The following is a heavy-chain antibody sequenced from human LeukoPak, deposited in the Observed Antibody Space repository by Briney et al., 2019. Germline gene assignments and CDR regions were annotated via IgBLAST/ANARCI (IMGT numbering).Heavy chain of an antibody. CDR1: GFTFSSYE. D-gene: IGHD3-3*01. CDR2: VYYSGNT. Sequence: GSLRLSCAASGFTFSSYEMNWVRQPPGTGLEGMGSVYYSGNTYYNPSLKSRVTISVDTSKNQFSLNLSSVTAADTAVYYCARGVVITGLDYWGQGTLVTVSS. CDR3: ARGVVITGLDY. J-gene: IGHJ4*02. V-gene: IGHV4-39*07.